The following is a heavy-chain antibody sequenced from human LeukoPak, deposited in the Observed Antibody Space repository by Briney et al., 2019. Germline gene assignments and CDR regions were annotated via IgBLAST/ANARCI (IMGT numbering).Heavy chain of an antibody. V-gene: IGHV4-4*07. CDR3: ARGYYGGAVDS. CDR1: GGSINNQY. D-gene: IGHD3-16*01. J-gene: IGHJ4*02. CDR2: MYTNGES. Sequence: PSETLSLTCTVSGGSINNQYWSWIRQPAGKGLEWIGRMYTNGESDYNPSLKSRVTMSIDTSKSQFSLKLNSMTAADTAVYYCARGYYGGAVDSWGQGILVVVSS.